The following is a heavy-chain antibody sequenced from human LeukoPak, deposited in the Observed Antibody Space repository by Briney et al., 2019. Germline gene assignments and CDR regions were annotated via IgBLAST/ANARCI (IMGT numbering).Heavy chain of an antibody. CDR1: GFTFDDYA. Sequence: GGSLRLSCAASGFTFDDYAMHWVRQAPGKGLEWISLISWDGYTTYYADSVKGRFTISRDNSKNSLYLHMNSLRAEDTALYFCAKDAGFPTYYDTSGYFDYWGQGTLVTVSS. CDR3: AKDAGFPTYYDTSGYFDY. CDR2: ISWDGYTT. V-gene: IGHV3-43D*03. J-gene: IGHJ4*02. D-gene: IGHD3-22*01.